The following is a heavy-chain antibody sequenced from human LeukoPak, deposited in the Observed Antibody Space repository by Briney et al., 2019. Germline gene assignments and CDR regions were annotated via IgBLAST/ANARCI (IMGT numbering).Heavy chain of an antibody. J-gene: IGHJ5*02. CDR3: ARDNSVGDNAWWFDP. D-gene: IGHD1-26*01. CDR2: INPTGGST. V-gene: IGHV1-46*01. Sequence: GASVKVSCKTSGDTFTTYAIIWVRQAPGQGLEWMGLINPTGGSTGYAQKFQGRVTMTRDMSTSTAYMELSSLRSEDTAIYYCARDNSVGDNAWWFDPWGQGTLVTVSS. CDR1: GDTFTTYA.